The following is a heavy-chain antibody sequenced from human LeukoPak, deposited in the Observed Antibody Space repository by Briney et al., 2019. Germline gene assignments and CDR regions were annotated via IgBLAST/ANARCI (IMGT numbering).Heavy chain of an antibody. D-gene: IGHD1-26*01. CDR1: GFTFSSYS. V-gene: IGHV3-21*01. J-gene: IGHJ1*01. CDR2: ISSSSSYI. Sequence: PGGSLRLSCAASGFTFSSYSMNWVRQAPGKGLEWVSSISSSSSYIYYADSVKGRFTISRDNAKNSLYPQMNSLRAEDTAVYYCAKDGGSYSYFQQWGQGTLVTVSS. CDR3: AKDGGSYSYFQQ.